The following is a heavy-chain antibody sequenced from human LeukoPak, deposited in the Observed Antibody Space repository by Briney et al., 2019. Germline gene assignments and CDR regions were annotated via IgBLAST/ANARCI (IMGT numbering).Heavy chain of an antibody. CDR3: AKVAKYYYGSETYYFFEH. CDR1: GFTFNKYT. CDR2: ISTSSSYI. D-gene: IGHD3-10*01. V-gene: IGHV3-21*01. Sequence: GGSLRLSCAASGFTFNKYTMNWVRQAPGKGLEWVSSISTSSSYIYYADSVKGRFTISRDNAKNSLYLQMNSLRVEDTAVYYCAKVAKYYYGSETYYFFEHWGQGTPVTASS. J-gene: IGHJ4*02.